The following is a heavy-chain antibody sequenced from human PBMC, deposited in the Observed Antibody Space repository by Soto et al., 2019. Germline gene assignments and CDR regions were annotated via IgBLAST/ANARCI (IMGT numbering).Heavy chain of an antibody. D-gene: IGHD1-1*01. Sequence: QLQLQESGPGLVKPSETLSLTCTVSGGSISSISYYWGWIRQPPGKGLEWIGSIYYSGSAYYNPSLKSRVSISVDTSTNQFSLNLRSVTAADTAVYYCARRHLTRWWFDPWGQGTLVTVSS. CDR3: ARRHLTRWWFDP. CDR1: GGSISSISYY. CDR2: IYYSGSA. J-gene: IGHJ5*02. V-gene: IGHV4-39*01.